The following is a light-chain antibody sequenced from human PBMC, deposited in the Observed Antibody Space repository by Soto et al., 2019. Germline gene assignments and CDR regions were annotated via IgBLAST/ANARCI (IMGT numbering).Light chain of an antibody. CDR2: EVS. CDR3: SSFTATNTWV. J-gene: IGLJ3*02. CDR1: RSDVGGYNS. Sequence: QSVLTQPASVSGSPGQSITISCTGTRSDVGGYNSVCWHQQHPGKAPQLIIYEVSNRPSGVSDRFSASKSGNTASLTISGLQADDEADYYCSSFTATNTWVFGGGTKVTVL. V-gene: IGLV2-14*01.